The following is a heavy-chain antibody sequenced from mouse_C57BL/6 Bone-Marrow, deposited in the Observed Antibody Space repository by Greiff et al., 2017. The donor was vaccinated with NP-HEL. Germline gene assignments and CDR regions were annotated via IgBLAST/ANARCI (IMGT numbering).Heavy chain of an antibody. J-gene: IGHJ2*01. V-gene: IGHV1-76*01. CDR1: GYTFTDYY. CDR3: ASSRDGYY. CDR2: IYPGSGNT. D-gene: IGHD2-3*01. Sequence: VQLQQSGAELVRPGASVKLSCKASGYTFTDYYINWVKQRPGQGLEWIARIYPGSGNTYYNEKFKGKATLTAEKSSSTAYMQLSSLTSEDSAVYFCASSRDGYYWGQGTTLTVSS.